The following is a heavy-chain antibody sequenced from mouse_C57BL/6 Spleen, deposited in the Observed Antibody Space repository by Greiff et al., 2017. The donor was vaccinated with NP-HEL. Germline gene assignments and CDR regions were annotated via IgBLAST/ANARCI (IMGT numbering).Heavy chain of an antibody. J-gene: IGHJ1*03. CDR1: GYSITSGYY. D-gene: IGHD1-1*01. CDR2: ISYDGSN. CDR3: ARDTPHYYGSPWYFDV. V-gene: IGHV3-6*01. Sequence: EVKLQESGPGLVKPSQSLSLTCSVTGYSITSGYYWNWLRQFPGNKLEWMGYISYDGSNNYNPSLKNRISITRDTSKNQFFLKLNSVTTEDTATYYCARDTPHYYGSPWYFDVWGTGTTVTVSS.